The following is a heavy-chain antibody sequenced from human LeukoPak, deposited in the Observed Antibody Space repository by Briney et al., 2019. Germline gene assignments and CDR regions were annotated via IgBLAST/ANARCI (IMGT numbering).Heavy chain of an antibody. CDR3: VKDSGGSYVNGYFDY. Sequence: GGSLRLSCAASGFTFSSYGMHWVRQAPGKGLEWVAFIRYDGSNKYYADSVKGRFTISRDNSKNTLYLRMNSLRAEDTAVYYCVKDSGGSYVNGYFDYWGQGTLVTVSS. V-gene: IGHV3-30*02. CDR1: GFTFSSYG. J-gene: IGHJ4*02. CDR2: IRYDGSNK. D-gene: IGHD1-26*01.